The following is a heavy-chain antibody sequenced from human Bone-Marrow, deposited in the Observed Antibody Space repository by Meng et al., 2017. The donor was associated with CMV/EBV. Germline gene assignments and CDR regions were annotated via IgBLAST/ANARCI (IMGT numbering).Heavy chain of an antibody. CDR1: GGSISSYY. Sequence: SETLSLTCTVSGGSISSYYWSWIRQPPGKGLEWIGYIYYSGSTNYNPSRKSRVTISVDTSKNQFSLKLSSVTAADTAVYYCPRGLGTDAFDIWGQGTMVTVSS. V-gene: IGHV4-59*01. CDR2: IYYSGST. D-gene: IGHD1-1*01. CDR3: PRGLGTDAFDI. J-gene: IGHJ3*02.